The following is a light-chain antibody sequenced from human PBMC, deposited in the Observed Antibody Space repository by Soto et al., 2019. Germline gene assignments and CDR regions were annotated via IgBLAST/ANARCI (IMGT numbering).Light chain of an antibody. J-gene: IGLJ2*01. CDR1: SSNIGAVYD. Sequence: QSVLTQPPSVSGAPGQRVTISCTGSSSNIGAVYDVHWYQQLPGTAPKLLIYGNSNRPSGVPDRFSGSKSGTSASLAITGLQAEDEADYYCQSYDSSLSGYVVFVGGTKLTVL. CDR3: QSYDSSLSGYVV. CDR2: GNS. V-gene: IGLV1-40*01.